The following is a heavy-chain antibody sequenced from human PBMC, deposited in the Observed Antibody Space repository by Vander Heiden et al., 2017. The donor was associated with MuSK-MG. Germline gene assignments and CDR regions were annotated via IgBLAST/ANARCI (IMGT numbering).Heavy chain of an antibody. CDR1: GFTFNNYW. D-gene: IGHD3-10*01. J-gene: IGHJ4*02. CDR3: ARDLVIGSGSLDY. Sequence: EVQLVESGGGLVEPGGSLRLSCAASGFTFNNYWIHWVRQSPGKGLVWVSRVKVNGRETNYADSVRGRFTISRDNANNMVYLQMNSLRAEDTAMYYCARDLVIGSGSLDYWGQGTLVTVSS. CDR2: VKVNGRET. V-gene: IGHV3-74*01.